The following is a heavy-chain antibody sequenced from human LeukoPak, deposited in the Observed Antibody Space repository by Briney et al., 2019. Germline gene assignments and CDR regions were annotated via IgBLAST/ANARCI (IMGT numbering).Heavy chain of an antibody. D-gene: IGHD3-22*01. J-gene: IGHJ4*02. CDR2: INHSGST. CDR1: GGSFSGYY. CDR3: ARGANYYDSSGYSATFDY. V-gene: IGHV4-34*01. Sequence: PSETLSLTCAVYGGSFSGYYWSWIRQPPGKGLEWIGEINHSGSTNYNPSLESRVTISVDTSKNQFSLRLSSVTAADTAVYYCARGANYYDSSGYSATFDYWGQGTLVTVSS.